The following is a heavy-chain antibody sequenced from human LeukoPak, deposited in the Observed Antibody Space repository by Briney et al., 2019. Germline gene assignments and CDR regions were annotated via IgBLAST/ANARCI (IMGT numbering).Heavy chain of an antibody. Sequence: PGGSLRLSCAASGFAFSTYAMQWVRQAPEKGLEYVSGISGNGDTIYYADSVKGRFTMSRDNSRNTLYLQMNSLRAEDTAVYYCARNRITMVRGVPDYWGQGTLVTVSS. D-gene: IGHD3-10*01. V-gene: IGHV3-64*02. CDR2: ISGNGDTI. J-gene: IGHJ4*02. CDR1: GFAFSTYA. CDR3: ARNRITMVRGVPDY.